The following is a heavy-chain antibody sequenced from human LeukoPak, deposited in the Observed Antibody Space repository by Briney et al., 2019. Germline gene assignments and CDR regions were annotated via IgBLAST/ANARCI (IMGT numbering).Heavy chain of an antibody. Sequence: SVKVSCKTSGGAFSSYDISWLRQAPGQGLGWMGGITPIFGTANYAQKFQGRVTITAVESMSTAYMELSSLRSEDTAVYYCARGWLAETTVVTPYNYWGQGTLVTVSS. V-gene: IGHV1-69*13. D-gene: IGHD4-23*01. CDR1: GGAFSSYD. J-gene: IGHJ4*02. CDR3: ARGWLAETTVVTPYNY. CDR2: ITPIFGTA.